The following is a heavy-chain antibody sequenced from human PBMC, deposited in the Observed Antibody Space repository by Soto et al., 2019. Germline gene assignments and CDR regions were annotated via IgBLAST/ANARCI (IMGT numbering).Heavy chain of an antibody. CDR1: GFSFSTYA. D-gene: IGHD3-16*01. V-gene: IGHV3-23*01. J-gene: IGHJ4*02. CDR2: ISGSGSST. Sequence: GGSLRLSCAASGFSFSTYAMGWVRQAPGMGLEWVSAISGSGSSTYYADSVKGRFTITRDNSKNTLYLQMNSLRAEDTAVYYCAKEWGNTIDYWGQGTLVTVSS. CDR3: AKEWGNTIDY.